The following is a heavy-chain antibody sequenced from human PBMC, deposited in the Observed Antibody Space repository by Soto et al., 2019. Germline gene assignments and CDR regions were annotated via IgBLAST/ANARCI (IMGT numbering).Heavy chain of an antibody. V-gene: IGHV3-21*06. CDR1: GFIFSSYS. J-gene: IGHJ3*02. Sequence: GGSLRLSCTASGFIFSSYSMNWVRQAPGKGLEWVSSINDNGRAIFSVDSVKGRFTISRDNAKNSLYVQMNSLRAEDTAVYYCARTIPVTGRGNDAFDIWGQGTMVTVSS. CDR3: ARTIPVTGRGNDAFDI. CDR2: INDNGRAI. D-gene: IGHD6-19*01.